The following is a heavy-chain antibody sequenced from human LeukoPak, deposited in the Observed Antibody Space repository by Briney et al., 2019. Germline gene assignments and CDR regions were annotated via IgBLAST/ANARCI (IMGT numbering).Heavy chain of an antibody. D-gene: IGHD3-9*01. CDR3: AHRLPASSPILRYFYLHDAFDI. J-gene: IGHJ3*02. CDR1: GFALSTRGVG. Sequence: SGPTLVNPTQTHTLTCTFAGFALSTRGVGGGWIRQPPGKALEWLALIYWDGDKRYRPSLKSRLTITKDTSENQVVLTMTNMDPVDTATYYCAHRLPASSPILRYFYLHDAFDIWGQGTMVTVSS. CDR2: IYWDGDK. V-gene: IGHV2-5*02.